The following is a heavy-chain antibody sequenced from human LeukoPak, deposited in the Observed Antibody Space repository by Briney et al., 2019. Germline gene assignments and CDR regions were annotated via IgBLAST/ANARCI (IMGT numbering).Heavy chain of an antibody. J-gene: IGHJ4*02. CDR1: GGSINYYY. CDR3: ARGDFDC. Sequence: EASETLSLTCTVSGGSINYYYWMWIRQPPGKGLEWIGYIYYSGGTHYNSSLKSRVTMLVDTSKNQFSLKLTAVTAADTAVYYCARGDFDCWGQGTLVTVSS. V-gene: IGHV4-59*01. CDR2: IYYSGGT.